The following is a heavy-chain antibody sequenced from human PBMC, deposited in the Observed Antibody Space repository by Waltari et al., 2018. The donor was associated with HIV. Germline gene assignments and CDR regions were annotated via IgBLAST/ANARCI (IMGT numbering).Heavy chain of an antibody. CDR1: GYSFTQYG. V-gene: IGHV1-18*01. J-gene: IGHJ3*01. D-gene: IGHD1-7*01. Sequence: QVQLVQSGGEVKKFGASVKVSCKASGYSFTQYGFTWVRQAPGQGLEWMAWISDDTDNAKYATKVQGRVTLTTDPPTATVYMELRSLGPDDTAGYYCARGGGNYARNALDVWGQGTMVTVSP. CDR2: ISDDTDNA. CDR3: ARGGGNYARNALDV.